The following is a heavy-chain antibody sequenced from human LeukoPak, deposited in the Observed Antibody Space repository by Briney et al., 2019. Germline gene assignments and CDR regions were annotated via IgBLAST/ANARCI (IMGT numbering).Heavy chain of an antibody. J-gene: IGHJ4*02. Sequence: GGSLRLSCAASGFTFSSYAMSWVRQAPGKGLGWVSFISGSGGSTYYTDSVQGRFTISRDNSKNTLFLQMNSLRAEDTAVYYCATGKGGNYFPLDYWGQGTLVTVSS. CDR2: ISGSGGST. CDR3: ATGKGGNYFPLDY. CDR1: GFTFSSYA. V-gene: IGHV3-23*01. D-gene: IGHD1-26*01.